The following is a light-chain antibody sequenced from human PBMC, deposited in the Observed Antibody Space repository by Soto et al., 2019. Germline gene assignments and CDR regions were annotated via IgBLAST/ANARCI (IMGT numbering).Light chain of an antibody. CDR3: AAWDDSLSGPV. J-gene: IGLJ3*02. CDR1: SSDVGGYNY. CDR2: EVS. V-gene: IGLV2-8*01. Sequence: QSALTQPPSASGSPGQSVTISCTGTSSDVGGYNYVSWYQQHPGKAPKVVIYEVSKRPSGVPDRFSGSKSGTSASLAISGLRSEDEADYYCAAWDDSLSGPVFGGGTKLTVL.